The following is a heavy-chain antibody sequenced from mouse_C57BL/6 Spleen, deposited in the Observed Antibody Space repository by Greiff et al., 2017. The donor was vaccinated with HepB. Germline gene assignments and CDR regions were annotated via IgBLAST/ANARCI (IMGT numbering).Heavy chain of an antibody. V-gene: IGHV1-18*01. Sequence: EVKLVESGPELVKPGASVKIPCKASGYTFTDYNMDWVKQSHGKSLEWIGDINPNNGGTIYNQKFKGKATLTVDKSSSTAYMELRSLTSEDTAVYYCARDGYDRGVFDYWGQGTTLTVSS. CDR1: GYTFTDYN. J-gene: IGHJ2*01. D-gene: IGHD2-2*01. CDR3: ARDGYDRGVFDY. CDR2: INPNNGGT.